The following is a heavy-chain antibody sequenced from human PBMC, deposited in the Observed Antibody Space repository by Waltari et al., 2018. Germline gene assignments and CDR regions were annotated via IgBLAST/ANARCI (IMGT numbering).Heavy chain of an antibody. Sequence: ITLKESGPTLVQHTQTLTLTCTFSGFSLSTSGVGVGWIRQPPGKALEWLALIYWNDDKRYSPSLKSRLTITKDTSKNQVVLTMTNMDPADTATYYCAHTLSTSYDFWSCPAQFDPWGQGTLVTVSS. CDR2: IYWNDDK. CDR3: AHTLSTSYDFWSCPAQFDP. D-gene: IGHD3-3*01. V-gene: IGHV2-5*01. J-gene: IGHJ5*02. CDR1: GFSLSTSGVG.